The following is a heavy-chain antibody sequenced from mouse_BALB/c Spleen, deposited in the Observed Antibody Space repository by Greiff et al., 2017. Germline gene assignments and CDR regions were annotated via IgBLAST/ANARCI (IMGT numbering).Heavy chain of an antibody. Sequence: EVQGVESGPELEKPGASVKISCKASGYSFTGYNMNWVKQSNGKSLEWIGNIDPYYGGTSYNQKFKGKATLTVDKSSSTAYMQLKSLTSEDSAVYYCARGYDGYYNFDVWGAGTTVTVSS. CDR3: ARGYDGYYNFDV. J-gene: IGHJ1*01. CDR1: GYSFTGYN. D-gene: IGHD2-3*01. V-gene: IGHV1-39*01. CDR2: IDPYYGGT.